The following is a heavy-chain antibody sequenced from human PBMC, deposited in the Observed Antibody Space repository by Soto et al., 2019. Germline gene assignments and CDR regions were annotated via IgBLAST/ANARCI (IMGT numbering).Heavy chain of an antibody. J-gene: IGHJ4*02. V-gene: IGHV4-34*01. CDR2: INHSGST. CDR3: ARAIAALDY. Sequence: SETLSLTCAVYGGSFSGYYWSWIRQPPGKGLEWIGEINHSGSTNYNPSLKSRVTISVDTSKNQFSLKLSSVTAADTAVYYCARAIAALDYWGQGTLVTVS. CDR1: GGSFSGYY. D-gene: IGHD6-13*01.